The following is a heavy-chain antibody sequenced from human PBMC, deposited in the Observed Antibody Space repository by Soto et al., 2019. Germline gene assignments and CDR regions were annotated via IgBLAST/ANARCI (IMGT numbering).Heavy chain of an antibody. CDR2: ISGSGGST. V-gene: IGHV3-23*01. J-gene: IGHJ4*02. D-gene: IGHD6-13*01. CDR3: AKLRFLQIAAAGPFDY. Sequence: EVQLLESGGGLVQPGGSLRLSCAASGFTFSSYAMSWVRQAPGKGLEWVSAISGSGGSTYYADSVKGRFTISRDNSKNTLYLQMNSLRAEDTAVYYCAKLRFLQIAAAGPFDYWGQGTLVTVSS. CDR1: GFTFSSYA.